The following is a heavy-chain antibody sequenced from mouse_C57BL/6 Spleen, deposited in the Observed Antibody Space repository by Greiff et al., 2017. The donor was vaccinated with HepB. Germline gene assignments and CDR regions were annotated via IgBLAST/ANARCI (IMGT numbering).Heavy chain of an antibody. Sequence: VKLMESGAELARPGASVKLSCKASGYTFTSYGISWVKQRTGQGLEWIGEIYPRSGNTYYNEKFKGKATLTADKSSSTAYMELRSLTSEDSAVYFCARTTVVRSSFDYWGQGTTLTVSS. V-gene: IGHV1-81*01. J-gene: IGHJ2*01. CDR1: GYTFTSYG. D-gene: IGHD1-1*01. CDR2: IYPRSGNT. CDR3: ARTTVVRSSFDY.